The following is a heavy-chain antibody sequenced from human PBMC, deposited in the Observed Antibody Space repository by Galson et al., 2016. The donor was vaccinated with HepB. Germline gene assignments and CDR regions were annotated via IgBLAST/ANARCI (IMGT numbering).Heavy chain of an antibody. D-gene: IGHD6-19*01. CDR2: INEDGSDR. CDR3: ARESTMSEAGT. CDR1: GFTFSDYY. Sequence: SLRLSCAASGFTFSDYYMSWIRQAPGKGLEWVANINEDGSDRNYVDSVKGRFTISRDNAKNSLYLQMNSLRAEDTAVYYCARESTMSEAGTWGQGTLVTVSS. V-gene: IGHV3-7*04. J-gene: IGHJ4*02.